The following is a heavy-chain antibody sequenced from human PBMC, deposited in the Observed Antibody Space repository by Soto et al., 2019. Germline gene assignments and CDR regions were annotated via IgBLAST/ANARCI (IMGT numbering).Heavy chain of an antibody. V-gene: IGHV3-23*01. CDR1: GFTFNMYA. CDR2: IGGSGANT. J-gene: IGHJ4*02. D-gene: IGHD1-1*01. CDR3: ARTITGYFWAGAY. Sequence: GGSLRLSCAASGFTFNMYAMSWVRQAPGKGPEWVSGIGGSGANTYYADFVKGRFTISRDNSKNTLYLQMDSLRAEDTAIYYCARTITGYFWAGAYWGQGTLVTVSS.